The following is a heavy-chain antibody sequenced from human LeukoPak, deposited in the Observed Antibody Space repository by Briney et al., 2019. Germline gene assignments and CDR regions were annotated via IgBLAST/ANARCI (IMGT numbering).Heavy chain of an antibody. CDR2: ISAYNGNT. D-gene: IGHD5-12*01. Sequence: ASVKVSCKASGYTFTSYGISWVRQAPGQGLEWMGWISAYNGNTNYAQKLQGRVTMTTDTSTSTAYMELRSLRSDDTAVYYCARARSGIVATISHFDYWGQGTLVTVSS. V-gene: IGHV1-18*01. J-gene: IGHJ4*02. CDR3: ARARSGIVATISHFDY. CDR1: GYTFTSYG.